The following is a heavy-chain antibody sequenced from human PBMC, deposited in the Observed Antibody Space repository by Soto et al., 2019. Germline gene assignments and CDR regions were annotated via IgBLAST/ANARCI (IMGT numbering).Heavy chain of an antibody. V-gene: IGHV3-74*01. CDR1: GVTVTTYW. CDR3: ARGLKNYYGVDA. CDR2: IKGDGSSL. J-gene: IGHJ6*02. Sequence: EVKVVESVGGLVQPGWSLRLSCAASGVTVTTYWMHWVRQVPGKGLVWVSRIKGDGSSLSYADSVKGRFTISRDNVENTVYLQMGSLRADDTAVYYCARGLKNYYGVDAWGQVNTVTVSS.